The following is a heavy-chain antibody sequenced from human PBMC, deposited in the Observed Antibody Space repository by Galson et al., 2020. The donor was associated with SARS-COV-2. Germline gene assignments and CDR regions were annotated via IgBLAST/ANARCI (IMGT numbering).Heavy chain of an antibody. CDR1: GDSISNEYYH. CDR3: VRDRNSGRSGYFEY. V-gene: IGHV4-39*07. Sequence: SETLSLTCSVSGDSISNEYYHWGWNRLPPGKGLEWIGSINQSGPVFYNPSLTGRVTISMDTSKNQFSLRLTYVAAADTALYYCVRDRNSGRSGYFEYWDRGILVTVSS. CDR2: INQSGPV. J-gene: IGHJ4*02. D-gene: IGHD1-26*01.